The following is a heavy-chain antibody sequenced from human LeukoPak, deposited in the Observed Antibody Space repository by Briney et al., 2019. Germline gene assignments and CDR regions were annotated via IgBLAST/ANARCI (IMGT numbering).Heavy chain of an antibody. CDR3: AKAVDTAMVISAFDI. Sequence: GRSLRLSCAASGFTFDDYAMHWVRQAPGKGLEWVSGISWNSGSIGYADSVKGRFTISRDNAKNSLYLQMNSLRAEDMALYYCAKAVDTAMVISAFDIWGQGTMVTVSP. CDR2: ISWNSGSI. V-gene: IGHV3-9*03. D-gene: IGHD5-18*01. CDR1: GFTFDDYA. J-gene: IGHJ3*02.